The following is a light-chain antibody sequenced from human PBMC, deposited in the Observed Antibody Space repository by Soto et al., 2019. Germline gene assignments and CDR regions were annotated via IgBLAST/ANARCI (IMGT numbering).Light chain of an antibody. CDR2: EVT. V-gene: IGLV2-14*01. CDR1: SSDVGGYNF. CDR3: SSYTSRNTLA. Sequence: QSALTQPASVSGSPGQSITISCTGTSSDVGGYNFVSWYQQHPGKAPKLMIYEVTDRPSGVSNRFSGSKSGSTASLTISGLQAEDEADYYWSSYTSRNTLAFGGGTQLTVL. J-gene: IGLJ2*01.